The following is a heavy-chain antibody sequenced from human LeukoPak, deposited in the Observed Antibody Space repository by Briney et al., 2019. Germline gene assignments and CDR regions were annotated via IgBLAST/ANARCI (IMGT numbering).Heavy chain of an antibody. CDR1: GFTFGSYA. V-gene: IGHV3-23*01. J-gene: IGHJ4*02. Sequence: GGSLRLSCAASGFTFGSYAMGWVRQAPGKGLEWVSAISGRGDYTNYADSVKGRFTISRDNPKNTLNLHMSSLRAEDTALYYCAKAIVNYGSGTYLTDWGQGTLVTVSS. CDR2: ISGRGDYT. D-gene: IGHD3-10*01. CDR3: AKAIVNYGSGTYLTD.